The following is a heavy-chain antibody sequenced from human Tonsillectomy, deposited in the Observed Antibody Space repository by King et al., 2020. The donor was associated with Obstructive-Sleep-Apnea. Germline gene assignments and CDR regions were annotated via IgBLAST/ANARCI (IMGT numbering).Heavy chain of an antibody. CDR2: ISYDGSNK. CDR3: AKDLGYYYYGPGSSKYGMDV. V-gene: IGHV3-30*18. D-gene: IGHD3-10*01. Sequence: VQLVQSGGGVVQPGRSLRLPCAASGFTFSSYGMHWVRQAPGKGLEWVAVISYDGSNKYYADSVKGRFTISRDNSKNTLYLQMNSLRAEDTAVYYCAKDLGYYYYGPGSSKYGMDVWGQGTTVTVSS. CDR1: GFTFSSYG. J-gene: IGHJ6*02.